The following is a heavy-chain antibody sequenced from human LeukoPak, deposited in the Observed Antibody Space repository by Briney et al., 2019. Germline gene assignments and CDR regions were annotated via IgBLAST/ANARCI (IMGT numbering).Heavy chain of an antibody. V-gene: IGHV5-51*01. D-gene: IGHD6-19*01. Sequence: GESLKISCKVSGFSFTNHWIGWVRQMPGKGLEWMGIIYPRDSDTRYNPSFQGQVTISADNSISTAYLQWSSLTVADSAIYYCARHVSLAGFDYWGQGTLVTVSS. CDR1: GFSFTNHW. CDR3: ARHVSLAGFDY. CDR2: IYPRDSDT. J-gene: IGHJ4*02.